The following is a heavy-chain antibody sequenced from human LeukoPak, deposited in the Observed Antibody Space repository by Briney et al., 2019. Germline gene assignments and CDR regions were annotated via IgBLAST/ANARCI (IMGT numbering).Heavy chain of an antibody. CDR3: TTDYYDTRD. V-gene: IGHV3-15*01. J-gene: IGHJ4*02. CDR1: GFTFSNAW. Sequence: GGSLTLFCAASGFTFSNAWMIWLRQAPGKGREWVGRIKSKTDGGTTDYAAPVKGRFTISRDDSKTTLYLQMNSLKTEDTAVYYCTTDYYDTRDWGQGTLVTVSS. D-gene: IGHD3-22*01. CDR2: IKSKTDGGTT.